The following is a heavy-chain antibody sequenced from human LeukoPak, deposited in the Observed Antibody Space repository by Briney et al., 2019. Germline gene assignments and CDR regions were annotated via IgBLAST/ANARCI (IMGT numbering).Heavy chain of an antibody. D-gene: IGHD6-19*01. V-gene: IGHV1-18*01. CDR1: DDTFSNYG. Sequence: GGSVKVSCKASDDTFSNYGISWVRQAPGQGLEWMGWISTYNGNTHYAQKFQGRFTMTTDTSTNIAYLELRDLRSDDTVVYYCARTQWLEDAFDFWGQGTVVAVSS. CDR3: ARTQWLEDAFDF. CDR2: ISTYNGNT. J-gene: IGHJ3*01.